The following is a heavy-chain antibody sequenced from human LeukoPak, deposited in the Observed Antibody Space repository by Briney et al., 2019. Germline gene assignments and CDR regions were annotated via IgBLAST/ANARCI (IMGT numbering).Heavy chain of an antibody. J-gene: IGHJ4*02. CDR1: AFIVSDNY. V-gene: IGHV3-53*01. CDR2: MYSGGST. Sequence: GGSLRLSCVASAFIVSDNYMSWVRQAPGKGLEWVSLMYSGGSTYYADSVKGRFTISRDNATNSLSLQMNSLRAEDTAVYYCARDHLAPYFASYSSSSGTFDYWGQGTLVTVSS. CDR3: ARDHLAPYFASYSSSSGTFDY. D-gene: IGHD6-6*01.